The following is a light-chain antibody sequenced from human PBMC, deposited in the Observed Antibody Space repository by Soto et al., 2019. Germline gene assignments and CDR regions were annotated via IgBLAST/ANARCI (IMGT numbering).Light chain of an antibody. Sequence: DIKMTQSASSLSASVGDRVTITCQASQVIRNYLNWYRQKPGKAPELLIYDISTLEIGVPSRFGGSGSGTDFTFTITGLQPEDIGTYFCQQYEDLPYTFGQGTKLEI. CDR3: QQYEDLPYT. CDR2: DIS. CDR1: QVIRNY. V-gene: IGKV1-33*01. J-gene: IGKJ2*01.